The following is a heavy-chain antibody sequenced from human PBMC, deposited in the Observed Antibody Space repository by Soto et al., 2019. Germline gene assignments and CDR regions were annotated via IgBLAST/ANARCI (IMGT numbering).Heavy chain of an antibody. CDR3: ASSPTDLKFYFDN. Sequence: PSETLSLTCTVSGGSINSYYWSWIRQPPGKELEWIAYIYYSGSTNYNPSLKSRVTISLHTSNNQFSLKLSSVTAADTAVYYCASSPTDLKFYFDNWGQGALVTVSS. J-gene: IGHJ4*02. V-gene: IGHV4-59*01. CDR1: GGSINSYY. CDR2: IYYSGST.